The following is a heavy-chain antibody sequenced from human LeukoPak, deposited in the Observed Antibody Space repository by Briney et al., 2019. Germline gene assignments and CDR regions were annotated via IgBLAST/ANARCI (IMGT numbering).Heavy chain of an antibody. J-gene: IGHJ5*02. Sequence: SETLCLTCAVSGGSISSTNWWSWVRQPPGKGLEWIGEIYHSGSTNYNPSLKSRVTISVDKSKNEFFLKLTSVTAADTAVYFCARGGLGSYVVDPWGQGTLVIVSS. CDR3: ARGGLGSYVVDP. V-gene: IGHV4-4*02. CDR2: IYHSGST. CDR1: GGSISSTNW. D-gene: IGHD3-10*01.